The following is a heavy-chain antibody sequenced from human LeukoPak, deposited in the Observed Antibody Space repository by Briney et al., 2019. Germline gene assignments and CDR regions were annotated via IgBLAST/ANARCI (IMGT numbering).Heavy chain of an antibody. CDR1: GFTFSSYS. J-gene: IGHJ6*03. CDR3: ARDRREIKLWPREYYYYYMDV. Sequence: GGSLRLSCAASGFTFSSYSMSWVRQAPGKGLEWVANIKQDGSEKYYVGSVKGRFTISRDNAKNSLNLQMNSLRAEDTAVYYCARDRREIKLWPREYYYYYMDVWGKGTTVTISS. D-gene: IGHD5-18*01. CDR2: IKQDGSEK. V-gene: IGHV3-7*03.